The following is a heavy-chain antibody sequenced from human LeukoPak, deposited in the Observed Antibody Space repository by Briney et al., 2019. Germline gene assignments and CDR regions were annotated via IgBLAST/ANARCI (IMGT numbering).Heavy chain of an antibody. CDR1: GFTFSPYE. CDR3: ARDYGRGLGENAFDI. J-gene: IGHJ3*02. D-gene: IGHD3-16*01. V-gene: IGHV3-48*03. CDR2: ISRSGGTI. Sequence: GGSLRLSCVASGFTFSPYEMNWVRQAPGKGLEWVSYISRSGGTIYYADSVKGRFTISRDNAKNSLYLQMNSLRAADTAVYYCARDYGRGLGENAFDIWGQGTVVTVSS.